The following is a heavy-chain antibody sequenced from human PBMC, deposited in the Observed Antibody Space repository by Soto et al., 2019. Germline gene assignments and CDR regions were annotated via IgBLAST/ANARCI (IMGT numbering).Heavy chain of an antibody. CDR3: ARHIPTDLTGYYYGVIDY. D-gene: IGHD3-22*01. Sequence: RSETLSLTCTVSGGSIGSSTYYWGWIRQPPGKGLEWIGSIYKSGSTYYNLSLKSRVTISVDTSKNQVSLKLSSVTAADTAVYYCARHIPTDLTGYYYGVIDYWGRGALVTVSS. CDR2: IYKSGST. CDR1: GGSIGSSTYY. V-gene: IGHV4-39*01. J-gene: IGHJ4*02.